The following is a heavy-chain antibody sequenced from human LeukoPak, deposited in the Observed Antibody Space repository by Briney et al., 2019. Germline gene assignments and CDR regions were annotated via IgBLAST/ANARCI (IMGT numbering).Heavy chain of an antibody. D-gene: IGHD3-22*01. Sequence: SETLSLTCAVYGGSFSGYYWSWIRQPPGKGLEWIGEINHSGSTNYNPSLKSRVTISVDTSKNQFSLKLSSVTAADTAVYYCARVAWDGSGSYYYCYGMDVWGQGTTVTVSS. V-gene: IGHV4-34*01. CDR1: GGSFSGYY. CDR2: INHSGST. CDR3: ARVAWDGSGSYYYCYGMDV. J-gene: IGHJ6*02.